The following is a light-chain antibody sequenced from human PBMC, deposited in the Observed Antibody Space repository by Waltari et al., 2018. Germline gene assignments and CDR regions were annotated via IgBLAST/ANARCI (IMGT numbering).Light chain of an antibody. CDR3: QQYNGYPRT. CDR1: QSISSW. Sequence: DIQMTQSPSTLSASVGDRVTITCRASQSISSWLARYQQKPGKAPNLLIYKASSLESGVPSRFSGSGSGTEFTLTISSLQPDDFAAYYCQQYNGYPRTFGQGTKVEIK. CDR2: KAS. V-gene: IGKV1-5*03. J-gene: IGKJ1*01.